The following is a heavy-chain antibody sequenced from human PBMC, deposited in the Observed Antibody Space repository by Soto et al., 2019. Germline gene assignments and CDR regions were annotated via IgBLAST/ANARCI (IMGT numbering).Heavy chain of an antibody. Sequence: EVHLLESGGALVQPGGSLRLSCAASGFTFSSCAMGWFRQAPGKGLEWVSDIIDSGASTYYADAVKGRFTISRDNSKSTLFLQMNSMRAEDTAVYYCGKGRSYYDYYGVDVWGQGTTVTVSS. V-gene: IGHV3-23*01. CDR2: IIDSGAST. D-gene: IGHD1-26*01. CDR1: GFTFSSCA. CDR3: GKGRSYYDYYGVDV. J-gene: IGHJ6*02.